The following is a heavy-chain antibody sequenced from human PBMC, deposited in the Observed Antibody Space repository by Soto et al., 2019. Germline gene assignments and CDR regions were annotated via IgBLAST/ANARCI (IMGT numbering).Heavy chain of an antibody. J-gene: IGHJ4*02. CDR2: INAGNGNT. CDR3: ARAADYGSGSYSPNFDY. CDR1: GYTFANYP. Sequence: ASVKVSCKASGYTFANYPMHWVRQAPGQRLEWMGWINAGNGNTKYSQNFQGRVTITRDTSASTAYMELSSLRSEDTAVYYCARAADYGSGSYSPNFDYWGQGTLVTVSS. D-gene: IGHD3-10*01. V-gene: IGHV1-3*01.